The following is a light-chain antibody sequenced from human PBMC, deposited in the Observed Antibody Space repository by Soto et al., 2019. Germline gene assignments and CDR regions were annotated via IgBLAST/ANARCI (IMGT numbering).Light chain of an antibody. V-gene: IGLV1-51*02. CDR2: GSD. Sequence: QSVLTQPPSVSAAPGQKVTISCSGGRSTIGNNHVSWYRQLPGTAPKLLIYGSDQRPSGIPDRFSGSRSGTSATLGIAGLQTGDEADYYCGTWDSSVRAAVFGGGTQLTVL. CDR1: RSTIGNNH. J-gene: IGLJ3*02. CDR3: GTWDSSVRAAV.